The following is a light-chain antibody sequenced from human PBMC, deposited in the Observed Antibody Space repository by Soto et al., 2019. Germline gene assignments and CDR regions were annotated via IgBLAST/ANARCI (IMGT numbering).Light chain of an antibody. Sequence: IMLTQSPGTLSLSLGESATLSCRASQSFXSRYPAWYQQKAGQAPRLPXACASRRATGSPDRLSGSGSATDFTLTISRLEPEDFAVYYCQQYVSAPWAFGQGTKVDIK. J-gene: IGKJ1*01. CDR2: CAS. CDR3: QQYVSAPWA. CDR1: QSFXSRY. V-gene: IGKV3-20*01.